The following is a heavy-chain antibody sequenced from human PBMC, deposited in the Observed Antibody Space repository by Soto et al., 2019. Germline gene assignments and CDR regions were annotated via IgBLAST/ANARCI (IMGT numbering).Heavy chain of an antibody. Sequence: PAQTLSLTCAITVGSVSSNSAGWSWVRQSPSRGREWLGRTSYRSKWYYEYAVSVRGRITINPDTSKNQYSLQLNSVTPEDTAVYFCARGEQYSGRIFDYWGQGTLVTVSS. J-gene: IGHJ4*01. CDR2: TSYRSKWYY. CDR3: ARGEQYSGRIFDY. V-gene: IGHV6-1*01. D-gene: IGHD1-26*01. CDR1: VGSVSSNSAG.